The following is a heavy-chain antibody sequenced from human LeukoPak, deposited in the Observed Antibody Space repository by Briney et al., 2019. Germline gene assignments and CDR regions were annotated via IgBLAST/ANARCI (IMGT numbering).Heavy chain of an antibody. V-gene: IGHV4-30-4*08. J-gene: IGHJ3*02. D-gene: IGHD3-22*01. Sequence: TSETLSLTCTVSGGSISSGDYYWSWIRQPPGKGLEWIGYIYYSGSTYYNPSLKSRVPISVDTSKNQFSLKLSSVTAADTAVYYCARDDSSGYRYGAFDIWGQGTMVTVSS. CDR1: GGSISSGDYY. CDR3: ARDDSSGYRYGAFDI. CDR2: IYYSGST.